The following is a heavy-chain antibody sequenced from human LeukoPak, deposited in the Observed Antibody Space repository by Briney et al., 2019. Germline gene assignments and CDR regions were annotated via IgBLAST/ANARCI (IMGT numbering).Heavy chain of an antibody. CDR2: IYHSGST. V-gene: IGHV4-38-2*02. CDR1: GYSISSGYY. CDR3: ARGTEYYDFWSGYYSYFDY. Sequence: SETLSLTCTVSGYSISSGYYWGWIRQPPGKGLEWIGSIYHSGSTHYNPSLKSRVTISVDTSKNQFSLKLCSVTAADTAVYYCARGTEYYDFWSGYYSYFDYWGQGTLVTVSS. D-gene: IGHD3-3*01. J-gene: IGHJ4*02.